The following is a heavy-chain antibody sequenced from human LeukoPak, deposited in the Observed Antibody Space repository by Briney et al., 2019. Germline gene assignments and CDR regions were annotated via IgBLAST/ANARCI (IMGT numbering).Heavy chain of an antibody. D-gene: IGHD3-10*01. Sequence: SETLSLTCAVYGGSFSGYYWSWIRQPPGKGLEWIGEINHSGSTNYNPSLKSRVTISVDTSKNQFSLKLSSVTAADTAVYYCAREGSGSFDYWGQGTLVTVSS. CDR2: INHSGST. CDR3: AREGSGSFDY. J-gene: IGHJ4*02. V-gene: IGHV4-34*01. CDR1: GGSFSGYY.